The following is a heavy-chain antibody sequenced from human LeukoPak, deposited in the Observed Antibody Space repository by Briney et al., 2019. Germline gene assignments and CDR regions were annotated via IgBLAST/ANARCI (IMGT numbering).Heavy chain of an antibody. V-gene: IGHV4-59*01. Sequence: PSETLSLACTVSGGSISSYYWSGIRQPPGKGLEWIGYIYYSGSTNYNPSLKSRVTISVDTSKNQFTLKLSSVTAADTAVYYCARYRSWDYFDYWGQGTLVTVSS. CDR3: ARYRSWDYFDY. CDR2: IYYSGST. CDR1: GGSISSYY. J-gene: IGHJ4*02.